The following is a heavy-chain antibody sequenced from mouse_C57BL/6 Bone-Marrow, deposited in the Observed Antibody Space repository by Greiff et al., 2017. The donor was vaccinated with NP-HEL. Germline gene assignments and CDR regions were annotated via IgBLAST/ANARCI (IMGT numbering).Heavy chain of an antibody. Sequence: VQLKESGPGLVAPSQSLSITCTVSGFSLTSYAISWVRQPPGKGLEWLGVIWTGGGTNYNSALKSILSISKTKSKSQDFIKKNRLQTDDTARYYGARERATVVETDWYCDVWGTGTTVTVSS. CDR2: IWTGGGT. D-gene: IGHD1-1*01. CDR3: ARERATVVETDWYCDV. J-gene: IGHJ1*03. CDR1: GFSLTSYA. V-gene: IGHV2-9-1*01.